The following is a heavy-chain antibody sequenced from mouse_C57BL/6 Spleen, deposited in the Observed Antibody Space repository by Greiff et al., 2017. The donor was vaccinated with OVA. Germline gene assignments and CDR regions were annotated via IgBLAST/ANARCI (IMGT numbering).Heavy chain of an antibody. D-gene: IGHD4-1*01. Sequence: VQLVESGPGLVQPSQSLSITCTVSGFSLTSYGVHWVRQSPGKGLEWLGVIWSGGSTDYNAAFISRLSISKDNSKSQVFFKMNSLQADDTAIYYCARKNWDLYAMDYWGQGTSVTGSS. CDR1: GFSLTSYG. CDR2: IWSGGST. J-gene: IGHJ4*01. V-gene: IGHV2-2*01. CDR3: ARKNWDLYAMDY.